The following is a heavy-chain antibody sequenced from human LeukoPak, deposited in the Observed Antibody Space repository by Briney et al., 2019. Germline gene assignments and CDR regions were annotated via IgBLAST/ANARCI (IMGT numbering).Heavy chain of an antibody. J-gene: IGHJ2*01. D-gene: IGHD4-17*01. V-gene: IGHV4-59*01. Sequence: SETLSLTCTVSGGSISSYYWSWIRQPPGKGLEWIGYIYYSGSTNFTPSLKSRVTISVDTSKNQFSLKLSSVTAADTAVYYCASASRAYGDYDWYFDLWGRGTLVTVSS. CDR2: IYYSGST. CDR3: ASASRAYGDYDWYFDL. CDR1: GGSISSYY.